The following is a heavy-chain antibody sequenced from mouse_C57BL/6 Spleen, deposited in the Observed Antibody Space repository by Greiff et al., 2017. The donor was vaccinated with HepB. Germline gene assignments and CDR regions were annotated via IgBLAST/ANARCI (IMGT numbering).Heavy chain of an antibody. CDR1: GYTFTSYW. J-gene: IGHJ2*01. CDR2: IDPSDSET. V-gene: IGHV1-52*01. Sequence: QVQLQQSGAELVRPGSSVKLSCKASGYTFTSYWMHWVKQRPIQGLEWIGNIDPSDSETHYNQKFKDKATLTVDKSSSTAYMQLSSLTSEDSAVYYCARSGGLRRGYYFDYWGQGTTLTVSS. CDR3: ARSGGLRRGYYFDY. D-gene: IGHD2-4*01.